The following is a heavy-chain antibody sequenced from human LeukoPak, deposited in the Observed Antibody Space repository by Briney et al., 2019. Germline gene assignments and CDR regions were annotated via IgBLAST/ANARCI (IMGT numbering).Heavy chain of an antibody. D-gene: IGHD3-16*02. J-gene: IGHJ4*02. CDR3: AKVYVWGSYRSYYFDY. V-gene: IGHV3-23*01. CDR2: ISGSGGST. Sequence: GGSLRLSCAASGLTFSSYAMSWVRQAPGKGLEWVSAISGSGGSTYYADSVKGRFTISRDNSKNTLYLQMNSLRAEDTAVYYCAKVYVWGSYRSYYFDYWGQGTLVTVSS. CDR1: GLTFSSYA.